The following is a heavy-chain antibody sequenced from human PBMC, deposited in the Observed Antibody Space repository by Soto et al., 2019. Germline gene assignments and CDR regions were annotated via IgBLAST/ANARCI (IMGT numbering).Heavy chain of an antibody. D-gene: IGHD3-10*01. CDR1: GFTFNNYA. CDR2: ISGGGDTT. CDR3: AKGRGGSGSLTPRVDF. V-gene: IGHV3-23*01. J-gene: IGHJ4*02. Sequence: EVQLLESGGGLVQPGGSLRLSCAASGFTFNNYAMTWVRQAPGKGLEWVSGISGGGDTTSYADSVKGRFTVTGDGSKTTLYLQMSSLRAEDTALYYCAKGRGGSGSLTPRVDFWGQGTLVTVSS.